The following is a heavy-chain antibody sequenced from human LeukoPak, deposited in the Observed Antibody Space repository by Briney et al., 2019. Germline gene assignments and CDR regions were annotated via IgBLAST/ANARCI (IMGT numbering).Heavy chain of an antibody. CDR1: GFTFSTTA. CDR3: AKDWSYGGNSWKYFGS. D-gene: IGHD4-23*01. Sequence: GGSLRLSCAASGFTFSTTAMGWVRQAPGKGLEWLSVISGSGDNTVMSGSGENTYYADSVKGRFTISRDNSKNTLYLQMNSLRADDTALYYCAKDWSYGGNSWKYFGSWGRGVLVTVSS. V-gene: IGHV3-23*01. CDR2: ISGSGDNTVMSGSGENT. J-gene: IGHJ4*02.